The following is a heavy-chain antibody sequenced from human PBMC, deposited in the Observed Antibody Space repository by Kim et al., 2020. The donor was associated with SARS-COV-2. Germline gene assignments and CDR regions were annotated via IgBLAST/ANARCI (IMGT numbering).Heavy chain of an antibody. CDR2: ISYDGSNK. D-gene: IGHD4-17*01. V-gene: IGHV3-30-3*01. Sequence: GGSLRLSCAASGFTFSSYAMHWVRQAPGKGLEWVAVISYDGSNKYYADSVKGRFTISRDNSKNTLYLQMNSLRAEDTAVYYCARGATVVTPEVDYWGQGTLVTVSS. J-gene: IGHJ4*02. CDR3: ARGATVVTPEVDY. CDR1: GFTFSSYA.